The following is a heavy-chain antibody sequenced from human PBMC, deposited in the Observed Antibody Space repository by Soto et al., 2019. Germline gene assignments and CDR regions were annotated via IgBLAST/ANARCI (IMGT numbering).Heavy chain of an antibody. V-gene: IGHV5-51*01. CDR2: IYPGDSDT. D-gene: IGHD3-16*01. CDR3: ARRIMITFGGVQHDAFDI. J-gene: IGHJ3*02. CDR1: GYSFTSYW. Sequence: PGESLKISCKGSGYSFTSYWTGWVRQMPGKGLEWMGIIYPGDSDTRYSPSFQGQVTISADKSISTAYLQWSSLKASDTAMYYCARRIMITFGGVQHDAFDIWGQGTMVTVSS.